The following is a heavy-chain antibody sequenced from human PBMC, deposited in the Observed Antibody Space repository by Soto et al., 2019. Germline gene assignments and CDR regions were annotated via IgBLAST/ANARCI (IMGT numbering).Heavy chain of an antibody. CDR3: ARGGYSYGRGYYYYGMDV. CDR2: MNPNSGNT. Sequence: ASVKVSCKASGYTFTSYDINWVRQATGQGLEWMGWMNPNSGNTGYAQKFQGRVTMTRNTSISTAYMELSSLRSEDTAVHYCARGGYSYGRGYYYYGMDVWGQGTTVTVSS. V-gene: IGHV1-8*01. J-gene: IGHJ6*02. D-gene: IGHD5-18*01. CDR1: GYTFTSYD.